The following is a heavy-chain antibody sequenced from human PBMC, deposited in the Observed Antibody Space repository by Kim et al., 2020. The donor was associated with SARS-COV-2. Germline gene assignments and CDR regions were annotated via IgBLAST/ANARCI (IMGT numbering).Heavy chain of an antibody. Sequence: SRVTISVDTSKNQFSRKLSSVTAADTAVYYCARTGKGVVPAEHNDAFDIWGQGTMVTVSS. D-gene: IGHD2-2*01. V-gene: IGHV4-34*01. J-gene: IGHJ3*02. CDR3: ARTGKGVVPAEHNDAFDI.